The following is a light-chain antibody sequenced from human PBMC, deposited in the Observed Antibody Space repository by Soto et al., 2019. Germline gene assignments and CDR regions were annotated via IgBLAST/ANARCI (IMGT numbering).Light chain of an antibody. CDR2: GTS. Sequence: EIVLTQSPGTLSLSPGQGATLSCRARESFSRTYLAWFQQKPGQPPRLLIYGTSSRATGIPDRFSGGGSGTDFTLTISRQEPEDFAVYYCQHYGSSPPWTFGQGTKVEVK. CDR3: QHYGSSPPWT. J-gene: IGKJ1*01. CDR1: ESFSRTY. V-gene: IGKV3-20*01.